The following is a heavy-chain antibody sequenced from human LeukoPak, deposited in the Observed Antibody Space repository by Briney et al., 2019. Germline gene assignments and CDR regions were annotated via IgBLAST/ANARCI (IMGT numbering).Heavy chain of an antibody. CDR1: GGSMSSYS. CDR3: ARDYYDSSGYYHHAFDI. V-gene: IGHV4-59*12. J-gene: IGHJ3*02. D-gene: IGHD3-22*01. CDR2: IYYSGST. Sequence: SETLSLTCTVSGGSMSSYSWSWIRQPPGKGLEWIANIYYSGSTYYNPSLQSRVSISLDTSNNHVSLKLNAVTAADTAVYYCARDYYDSSGYYHHAFDIWGQGTVVTVSS.